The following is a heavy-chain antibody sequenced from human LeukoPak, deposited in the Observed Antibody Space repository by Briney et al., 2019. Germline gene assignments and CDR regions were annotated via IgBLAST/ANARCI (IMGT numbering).Heavy chain of an antibody. J-gene: IGHJ5*02. CDR1: GFTFSISD. CDR2: ISYDGSKK. Sequence: GGSLRLSCAASGFTFSISDMHWVRQPPGKGLQWMALISYDGSKKHSADSVQGRCTISRDNSKNTLSLQLTSLRADDTAVFYCTKGLLSWGQGTLLAV. CDR3: TKGLLS. V-gene: IGHV3-30*02.